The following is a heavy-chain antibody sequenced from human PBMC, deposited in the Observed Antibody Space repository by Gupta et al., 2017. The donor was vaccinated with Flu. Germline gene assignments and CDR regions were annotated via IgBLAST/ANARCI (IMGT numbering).Heavy chain of an antibody. CDR2: INAGNGNT. CDR3: ARGDSGSYRRAQDY. CDR1: GYTFTSYA. J-gene: IGHJ4*02. V-gene: IGHV1-3*01. D-gene: IGHD1-26*01. Sequence: QVQLVQSGAEVKKPGASVKVSCKASGYTFTSYAMHWVRQAPGQRLEWMGWINAGNGNTKYSQKFQGRVTITRDTSASTAYMELSSLRSEDTAVYYCARGDSGSYRRAQDYWGQGTLVTVSS.